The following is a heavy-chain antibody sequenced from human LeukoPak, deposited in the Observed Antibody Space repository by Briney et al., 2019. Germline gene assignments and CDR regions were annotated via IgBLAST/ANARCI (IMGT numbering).Heavy chain of an antibody. J-gene: IGHJ3*02. CDR2: INPNSGGT. CDR1: GYTFTGYY. CDR3: ARVSARDYYDSSGYPNAFDI. Sequence: ASVTVSFKASGYTFTGYYMHWVRQAPGQGLEWMGWINPNSGGTNYAQKFQGRVTMTRDTSISTAYMELSRLRSDDTAVYYCARVSARDYYDSSGYPNAFDIWGQGTMVTVSS. D-gene: IGHD3-22*01. V-gene: IGHV1-2*02.